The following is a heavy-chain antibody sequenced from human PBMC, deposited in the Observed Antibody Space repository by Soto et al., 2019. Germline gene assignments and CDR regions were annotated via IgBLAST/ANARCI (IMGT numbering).Heavy chain of an antibody. D-gene: IGHD3-10*01. Sequence: EVQLLESGGGLVQPGGSLRLSCAASGFTFNNYAMTWVRQAPGKGLEWVSAISGGGDTTSYADSVKSRFTVSRDGSKNTLYRQLSSRRAEDTALYYCAKGRGGSGSLTPRVDFWGQGTLVTVSS. CDR2: ISGGGDTT. CDR3: AKGRGGSGSLTPRVDF. J-gene: IGHJ4*02. V-gene: IGHV3-23*01. CDR1: GFTFNNYA.